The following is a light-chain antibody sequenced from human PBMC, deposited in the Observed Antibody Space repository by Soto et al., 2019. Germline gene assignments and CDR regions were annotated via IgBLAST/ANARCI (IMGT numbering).Light chain of an antibody. Sequence: QCALTQAPYLSGAPGRTVPISCTGGISNIGAGYDVHWYQQVPGTAPKLVLYSNTARPSWVPDRFSGSRYGSSASLAITGLQAEDEADYYCQSYDSILTGYVFGTGTKVTVL. CDR1: ISNIGAGYD. V-gene: IGLV1-40*01. CDR3: QSYDSILTGYV. J-gene: IGLJ1*01. CDR2: SNT.